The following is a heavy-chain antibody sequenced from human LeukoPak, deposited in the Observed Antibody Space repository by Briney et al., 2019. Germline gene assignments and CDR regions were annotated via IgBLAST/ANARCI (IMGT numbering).Heavy chain of an antibody. J-gene: IGHJ3*02. CDR2: LSWNSASL. CDR1: GFIFGEYA. V-gene: IGHV3-9*01. CDR3: AKGRGGSRKFNAFDI. D-gene: IGHD2-15*01. Sequence: PGGSLRLSCAASGFIFGEYAMHWVRQAPGKGLEWVSGLSWNSASLDYVDSVKGRFTISRDNAKNSLYPQMNSLRAEDTALYYCAKGRGGSRKFNAFDIWGQGTMVTVSS.